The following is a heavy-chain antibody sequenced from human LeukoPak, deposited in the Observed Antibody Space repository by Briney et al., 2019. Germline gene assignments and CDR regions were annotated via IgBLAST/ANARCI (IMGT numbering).Heavy chain of an antibody. J-gene: IGHJ4*02. CDR1: GFTFSSYA. D-gene: IGHD6-13*01. Sequence: PGGSLRLSCSASGFTFSSYAMHWVRQAPGKGLEYVSAISSNGGSTYYADSVKGRFTISRDNSKNTLYLQMNSLRAEDTAVYYCARDPARAAAGRFDYWGQGTLVTVSS. CDR3: ARDPARAAAGRFDY. V-gene: IGHV3-64*04. CDR2: ISSNGGST.